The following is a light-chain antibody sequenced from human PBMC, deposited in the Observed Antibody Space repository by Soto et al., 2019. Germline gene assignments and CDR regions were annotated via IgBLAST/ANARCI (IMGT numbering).Light chain of an antibody. CDR1: QTINDY. V-gene: IGKV1-9*01. J-gene: IGKJ4*01. CDR2: PAS. CDR3: QESYTGPAVS. Sequence: DIQLTQSPSFLSASVGDRVTVTCRASQTINDYLAWFQKKEGKAPELLIYPASTLQGGVPSRFSGHGSGIEFTLTISSLQPEDFATYFCQESYTGPAVSFGGGTKVEIK.